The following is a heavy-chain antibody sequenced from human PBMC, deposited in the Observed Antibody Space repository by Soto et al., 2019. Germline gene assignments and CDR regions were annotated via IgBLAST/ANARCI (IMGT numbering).Heavy chain of an antibody. V-gene: IGHV1-18*01. J-gene: IGHJ6*03. Sequence: GASVEVSCKASGYTFTSYGISWARQAPGQGLEWMGWISPNNGNTNYAQKLQGRVTMTRNTSTSTAYMELSSLRSEDTAVYYRARARKPRIAAAGTLYYYYMDVWGKGTTVTVSS. CDR1: GYTFTSYG. D-gene: IGHD6-13*01. CDR3: ARARKPRIAAAGTLYYYYMDV. CDR2: ISPNNGNT.